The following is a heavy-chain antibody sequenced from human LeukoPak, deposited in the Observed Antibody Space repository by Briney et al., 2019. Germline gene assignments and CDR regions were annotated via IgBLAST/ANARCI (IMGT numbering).Heavy chain of an antibody. CDR1: GYSINSGYY. D-gene: IGHD4-17*01. Sequence: PSETLSLTCTVSGYSINSGYYWGWIRQPPGKGLEWIGSIYYSGSTYYNPSLKSRVTISVDTSKNQFSLKLSSVTAADTAVYYCARDSRTVLDYWGQGTLVTVSS. CDR3: ARDSRTVLDY. J-gene: IGHJ4*02. V-gene: IGHV4-38-2*02. CDR2: IYYSGST.